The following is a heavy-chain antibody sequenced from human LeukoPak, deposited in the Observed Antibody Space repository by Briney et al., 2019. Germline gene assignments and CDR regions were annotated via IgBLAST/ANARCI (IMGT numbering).Heavy chain of an antibody. J-gene: IGHJ3*01. CDR1: GFTFSSYA. CDR2: IGAGGTFT. CDR3: AKDQATMVRGVILRDDAFDV. Sequence: GGSLRLSCTASGFTFSSYAMNWVRQAPGKGLEWVSGIGAGGTFTYYADSVKGRFTIFRDNSKNTLYLQMNSLRAEDTAVYYCAKDQATMVRGVILRDDAFDVWGQGTMVTVSS. D-gene: IGHD3-10*01. V-gene: IGHV3-23*01.